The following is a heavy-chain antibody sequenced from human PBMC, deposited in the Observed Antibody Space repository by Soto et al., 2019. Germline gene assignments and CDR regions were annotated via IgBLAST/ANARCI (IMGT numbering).Heavy chain of an antibody. CDR1: GGSIISVGFS. D-gene: IGHD1-7*01. V-gene: IGHV4-31*03. CDR2: VYHSGTT. J-gene: IGHJ5*02. Sequence: KSSETLSLTCTVSGGSIISVGFSWSWIRHHPGKGLEWIGYVYHSGTTYYNPSLESRATISVDTSKNQFSLKLSSVTAADTAVYYCAREGSATTPGWFDPWGQGIQVTVSS. CDR3: AREGSATTPGWFDP.